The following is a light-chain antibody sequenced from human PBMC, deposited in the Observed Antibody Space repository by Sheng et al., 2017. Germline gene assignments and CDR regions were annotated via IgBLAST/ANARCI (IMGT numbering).Light chain of an antibody. Sequence: IVLTQSPGTLSLSPGERATLSCRASRSVSNNYVAWYQRKPGQAPRLLIFAGSTRATGVTARFSGSGSGTEFTLTISSLQPEDFATYYCQQSYSTRLTFGGGTKVEIK. CDR1: RSVSNNY. CDR3: QQSYSTRLT. CDR2: AGS. V-gene: IGKV3-20*01. J-gene: IGKJ4*01.